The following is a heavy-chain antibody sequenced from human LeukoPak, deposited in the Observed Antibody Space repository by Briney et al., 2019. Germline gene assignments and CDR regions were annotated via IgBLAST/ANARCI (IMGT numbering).Heavy chain of an antibody. CDR2: IYYSGST. D-gene: IGHD3-10*01. J-gene: IGHJ4*02. V-gene: IGHV4-61*01. CDR1: GGSISSGSYY. CDR3: AREAYYQAKIFDY. Sequence: TSETLSLTCTVSGGSISSGSYYWSWIRQPPGKGLEWIGYIYYSGSTNYNPSLKSRVTISVDTSKNQFSLKLSSVTAADTAVYYCAREAYYQAKIFDYWGQGTLVTVSS.